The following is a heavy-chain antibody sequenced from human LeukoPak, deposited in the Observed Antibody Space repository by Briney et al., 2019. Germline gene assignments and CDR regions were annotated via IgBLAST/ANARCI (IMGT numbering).Heavy chain of an antibody. D-gene: IGHD2-15*01. CDR1: GFTFSTYA. V-gene: IGHV3-23*01. CDR3: AKVMSPTWRGGTYTLDV. CDR2: ISASAFTT. J-gene: IGHJ6*02. Sequence: GGSLRLSCAASGFTFSTYAMTWVRQALGKGLEWVSTISASAFTTYYADSVKGRFTISRDNSKNTLHLQMNSLNTEDTALYYCAKVMSPTWRGGTYTLDVWGQGTTVTVS.